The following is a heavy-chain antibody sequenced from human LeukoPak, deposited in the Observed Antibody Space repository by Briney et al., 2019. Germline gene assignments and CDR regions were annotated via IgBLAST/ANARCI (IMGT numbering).Heavy chain of an antibody. CDR3: ARLVLLSGDRRYFDY. CDR1: GGSIINSNW. J-gene: IGHJ4*02. Sequence: PSETLSLTCAVSGGSIINSNWWSWVRQPPGKGLEWIGEIDHSGSTSYNPSLKSRVTMSVDRSQNQFSLRLSTVTAADTAVYYCARLVLLSGDRRYFDYWGQGTLVTVSS. CDR2: IDHSGST. V-gene: IGHV4-4*02. D-gene: IGHD7-27*01.